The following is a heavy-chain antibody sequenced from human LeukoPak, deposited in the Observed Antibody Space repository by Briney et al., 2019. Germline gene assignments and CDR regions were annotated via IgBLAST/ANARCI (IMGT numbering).Heavy chain of an antibody. CDR2: ISYDGSNK. J-gene: IGHJ4*02. V-gene: IGHV3-30*18. D-gene: IGHD6-19*01. CDR3: AKQKGRAVAAYDY. Sequence: GGPLRLSCAPSGLTLSSYGIHWVRQSPGKALEGLAVISYDGSNKYYADSVKRRFTISRDNSKNTLYLQMNSLRAEDTAVYYCAKQKGRAVAAYDYWGQGTLVTVSS. CDR1: GLTLSSYG.